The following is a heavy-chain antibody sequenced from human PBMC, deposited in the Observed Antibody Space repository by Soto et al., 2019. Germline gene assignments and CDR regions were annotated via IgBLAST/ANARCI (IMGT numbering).Heavy chain of an antibody. J-gene: IGHJ6*02. CDR1: GYSFTSYG. CDR3: ARDNGFGESDV. CDR2: ISAYNGNT. V-gene: IGHV1-18*01. Sequence: QVQLVQSGAEVKKPGASVKVSCKASGYSFTSYGISWVRQAPGQGLEWMGWISAYNGNTNYAQKLQGRVTMNTDTSTSTGYMELRSLGSDGTAVYYCARDNGFGESDVWGQGTTVTVSS. D-gene: IGHD3-10*01.